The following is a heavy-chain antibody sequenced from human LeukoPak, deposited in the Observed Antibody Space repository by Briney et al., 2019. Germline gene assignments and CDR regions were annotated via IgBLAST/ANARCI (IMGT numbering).Heavy chain of an antibody. J-gene: IGHJ5*02. V-gene: IGHV4-39*01. CDR3: ARSNSYVYWFDP. CDR1: GGSISSNNYY. Sequence: SETLSLTCTVSGGSISSNNYYWGWIRHPPGKGMEWLGSIYYSGSTYYNPSLKSRVTISVDTSKNQFSLKLSSVTAADTAVYYCARSNSYVYWFDPWGQGTLVTVSS. D-gene: IGHD4-23*01. CDR2: IYYSGST.